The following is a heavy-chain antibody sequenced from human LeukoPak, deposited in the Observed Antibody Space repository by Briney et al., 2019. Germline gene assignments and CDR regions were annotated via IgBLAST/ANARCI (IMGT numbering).Heavy chain of an antibody. CDR3: ARNGIVVVPAAIIPHAFDI. Sequence: SETLSLTCAVYGGSFSGYCWSWIRQPPGKGLEWIGEINHSGSTNYNPSLKSRVTISVDTSKNQFSLKLSSVTAADTAVYYCARNGIVVVPAAIIPHAFDIWGQGTMVTVSS. V-gene: IGHV4-34*01. D-gene: IGHD2-2*02. J-gene: IGHJ3*02. CDR2: INHSGST. CDR1: GGSFSGYC.